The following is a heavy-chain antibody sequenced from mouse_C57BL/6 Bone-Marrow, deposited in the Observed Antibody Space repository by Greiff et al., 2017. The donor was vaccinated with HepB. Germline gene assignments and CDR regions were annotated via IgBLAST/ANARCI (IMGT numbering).Heavy chain of an antibody. D-gene: IGHD2-4*01. CDR3: TRFYDYDNAMDY. Sequence: EVKLEESGGGLVQPGGSRKLSCAASGFTFSSLGMHWVRQAPEKGLEWVAYINSGSSTIYYADTVKGRFTVSRDNPKNILFLQMTSLRSEDTAMYYCTRFYDYDNAMDYWGQGTSVTVSS. CDR1: GFTFSSLG. J-gene: IGHJ4*01. V-gene: IGHV5-17*02. CDR2: INSGSSTI.